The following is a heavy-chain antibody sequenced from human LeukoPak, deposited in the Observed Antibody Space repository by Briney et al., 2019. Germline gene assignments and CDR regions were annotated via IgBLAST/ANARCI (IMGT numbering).Heavy chain of an antibody. V-gene: IGHV1-2*02. J-gene: IGHJ4*02. D-gene: IGHD6-19*01. CDR1: GYTFTGYY. CDR3: ARGGVRRVVAGPKLTYFDY. CDR2: INPNSGGT. Sequence: ASVKVSCKASGYTFTGYYMHWVRQAPGQGLEWMGWINPNSGGTNYAQKFQGRVTMTRDTSISTAYMELSRLRSDNTAVYYCARGGVRRVVAGPKLTYFDYWGQGTLVTVSS.